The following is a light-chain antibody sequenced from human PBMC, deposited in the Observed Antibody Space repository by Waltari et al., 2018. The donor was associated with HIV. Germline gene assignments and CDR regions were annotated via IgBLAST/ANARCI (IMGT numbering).Light chain of an antibody. CDR1: TGAVTSGHS. V-gene: IGLV7-46*01. J-gene: IGLJ3*02. Sequence: QAVVTQEPSVTVSPGGTVTLPCGSSTGAVTSGHSPYWFQQKPGQAPRTLIFDTSNQHSWTPARFSGSLLGGKAALTLSGAQPEDEAEYYCLLSYTGDWVFGGGTKLTVL. CDR2: DTS. CDR3: LLSYTGDWV.